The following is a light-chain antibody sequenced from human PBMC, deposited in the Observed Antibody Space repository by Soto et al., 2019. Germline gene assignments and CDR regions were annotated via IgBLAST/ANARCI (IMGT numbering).Light chain of an antibody. CDR3: QQYHNYWT. CDR2: DAS. J-gene: IGKJ1*01. Sequence: DIQMTQSPSTLPASVGDRVTITCRASQSIGNKLAWYQQKPGKAPKLLIYDASSLESGVPSRFSGSGSGTEVTLTISSLRPDDFAIYYCQQYHNYWTFGQGTKVEIK. CDR1: QSIGNK. V-gene: IGKV1-5*01.